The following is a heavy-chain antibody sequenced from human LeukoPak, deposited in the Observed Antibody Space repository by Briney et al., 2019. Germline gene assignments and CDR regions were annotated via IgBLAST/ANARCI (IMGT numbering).Heavy chain of an antibody. CDR1: GYTFTGYY. CDR2: INPNSGGT. J-gene: IGHJ4*02. Sequence: EASVKVSCKASGYTFTGYYMHWVRQAPGQGLEWMGRINPNSGGTNYAQKFQGRVTMTRDTSISTAYMELSRLRSDDTAVYYCARVVSPWGPVTTVTADDYWGQGTLVTVSS. D-gene: IGHD4-17*01. CDR3: ARVVSPWGPVTTVTADDY. V-gene: IGHV1-2*06.